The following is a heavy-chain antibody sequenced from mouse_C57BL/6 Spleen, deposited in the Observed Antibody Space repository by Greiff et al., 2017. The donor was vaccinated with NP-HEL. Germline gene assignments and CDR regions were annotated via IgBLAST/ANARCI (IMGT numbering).Heavy chain of an antibody. V-gene: IGHV1-61*01. J-gene: IGHJ3*01. CDR1: GYTFTSYW. CDR3: ARSVRFRPF. D-gene: IGHD6-1*01. Sequence: QVQLQQPGAELVRPGSSVKLSCKASGYTFTSYWMAWVKQRPGQGLEWIGNIYPSDSETHYNQKFKDKATLTVDKSSSTAYMQLSSLTSEDSAVYYCARSVRFRPFWGQGTLVTVSA. CDR2: IYPSDSET.